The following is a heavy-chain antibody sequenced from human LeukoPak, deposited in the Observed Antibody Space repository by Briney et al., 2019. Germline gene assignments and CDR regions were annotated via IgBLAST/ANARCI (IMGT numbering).Heavy chain of an antibody. V-gene: IGHV4-34*01. CDR2: INHSGST. D-gene: IGHD1-1*01. Sequence: PSETLSLTCAVYGGSFSGYYWSWIRQPPGKGLEWIGEINHSGSTNYNPSLKSRVTISVDTSKNQFSLKLSSVTAADTAVYYCARALYNWNDVTYYYYYGMDVWGQGTTVTVSS. CDR1: GGSFSGYY. J-gene: IGHJ6*02. CDR3: ARALYNWNDVTYYYYYGMDV.